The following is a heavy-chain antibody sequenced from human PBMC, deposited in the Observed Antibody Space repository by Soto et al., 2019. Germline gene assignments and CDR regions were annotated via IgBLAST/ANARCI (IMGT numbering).Heavy chain of an antibody. CDR1: GGSISSGGYS. D-gene: IGHD3-16*01. CDR2: TYQSGSA. Sequence: SETLSLTCTVSGGSISSGGYSWTWIRQSPGKGLEWIGYTYQSGSAYYNPSLKSRVTISVDRSKNQFSLNLTSVTAEDTAIYYCGKASTYPLDGVDVWGQGTTVTVSS. V-gene: IGHV4-30-2*06. CDR3: GKASTYPLDGVDV. J-gene: IGHJ6*02.